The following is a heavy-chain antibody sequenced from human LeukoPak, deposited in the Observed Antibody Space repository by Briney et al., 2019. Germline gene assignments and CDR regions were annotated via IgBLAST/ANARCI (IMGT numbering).Heavy chain of an antibody. J-gene: IGHJ4*02. CDR3: AEERYGGGY. CDR2: INHSGST. V-gene: IGHV4-34*01. Sequence: SETLSLTCAVYGGSFSGYYWSWIRQPPGKGLEWIGEINHSGSTNYNPSLKSRVTISVDTSKNQFSLKLSSVTAADTAVYYCAEERYGGGYWGQGTLITVSS. CDR1: GGSFSGYY. D-gene: IGHD4-23*01.